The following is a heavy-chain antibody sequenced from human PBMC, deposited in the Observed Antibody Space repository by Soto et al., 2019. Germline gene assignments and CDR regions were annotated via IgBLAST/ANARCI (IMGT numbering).Heavy chain of an antibody. CDR1: GASINSDY. J-gene: IGHJ5*02. Sequence: SETLSLTCTVSGASINSDYWSWIRQSPGKGLEWIGYIYHMGGTDYNPSLKSRVTISIDKSKNQFSLNLRSVTAADTAVYFCARFTYKSGFYWFDPWGQGTQVTVSS. CDR3: ARFTYKSGFYWFDP. CDR2: IYHMGGT. V-gene: IGHV4-59*03. D-gene: IGHD5-12*01.